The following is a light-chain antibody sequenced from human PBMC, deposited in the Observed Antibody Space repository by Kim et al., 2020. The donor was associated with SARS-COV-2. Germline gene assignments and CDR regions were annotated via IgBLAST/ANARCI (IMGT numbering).Light chain of an antibody. V-gene: IGLV1-44*01. J-gene: IGLJ2*01. CDR2: SNN. CDR1: YSNIGKYT. Sequence: QSVLTQPPSASGTPGQGVTISCSGSYSNIGKYTVNWYQQLPGTAPKLLIYSNNQRPSGVPDRFSGSMSGTSASLAISGLQSDDEADYYCSAYAGSQPVVFGGGTQLTVL. CDR3: SAYAGSQPVV.